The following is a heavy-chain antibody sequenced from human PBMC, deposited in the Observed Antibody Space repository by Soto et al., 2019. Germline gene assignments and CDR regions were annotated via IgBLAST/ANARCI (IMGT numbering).Heavy chain of an antibody. D-gene: IGHD3-22*01. J-gene: IGHJ3*02. V-gene: IGHV5-51*01. CDR3: ARQWNYYDSSGYFGAFDI. CDR2: IYPGDSDT. Sequence: GESLKISCKGSGYSLTNIWIHWVRQMPGKGLEWMGIIYPGDSDTRYSPSFQGQVTISADKSISTAYLQWSSLKASDTAMYYCARQWNYYDSSGYFGAFDIWGQGTMVTVSS. CDR1: GYSLTNIW.